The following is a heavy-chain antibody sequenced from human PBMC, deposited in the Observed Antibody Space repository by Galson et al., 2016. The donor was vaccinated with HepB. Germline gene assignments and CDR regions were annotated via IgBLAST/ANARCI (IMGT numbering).Heavy chain of an antibody. CDR1: GGSVSSNSYY. J-gene: IGHJ4*02. CDR2: IYWDDDK. V-gene: IGHV2-5*08. Sequence: TLSLTCSVSGGSVSSNSYYWSWIRQPPGKALEWLALIYWDDDKRYSPSLKSRLTITKDTSKNQVVLKMTNMDPVDTAAYYCAHTPYGGNSADYFDYWGQGTLVTVSS. D-gene: IGHD4-23*01. CDR3: AHTPYGGNSADYFDY.